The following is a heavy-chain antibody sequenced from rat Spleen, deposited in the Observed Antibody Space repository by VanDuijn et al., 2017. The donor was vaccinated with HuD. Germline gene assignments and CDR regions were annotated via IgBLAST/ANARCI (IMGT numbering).Heavy chain of an antibody. J-gene: IGHJ2*01. CDR1: GFTFNNYW. CDR2: INAGGGTT. V-gene: IGHV5-31*01. D-gene: IGHD1-1*01. CDR3: AKRGYYYSAYFDY. Sequence: EVQLVESGGGLVQPGRSLKLSCVASGFTFNNYWMTWIRQAPAKGLEWVASINAGGGTTYYRDSVKGRFTISRDNAKSTLYLQMDSLRSEDTATYYCAKRGYYYSAYFDYWGQGVMVTVSS.